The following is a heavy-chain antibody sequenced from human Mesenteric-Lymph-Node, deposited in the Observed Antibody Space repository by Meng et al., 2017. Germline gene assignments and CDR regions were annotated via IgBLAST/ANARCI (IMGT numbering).Heavy chain of an antibody. CDR2: IIPMLGQG. D-gene: IGHD6-19*01. Sequence: SVKLSCKASGGTFSNYAPSWVRQGPGQGLEWIGEIIPMLGQGNSAQRFQGRLTITADGSTSTAYMELNGLTSADTAIYWCGRPYLPWAGHYAMDVWGQGTPVTVSS. V-gene: IGHV1-69*10. CDR1: GGTFSNYA. J-gene: IGHJ6*02. CDR3: GRPYLPWAGHYAMDV.